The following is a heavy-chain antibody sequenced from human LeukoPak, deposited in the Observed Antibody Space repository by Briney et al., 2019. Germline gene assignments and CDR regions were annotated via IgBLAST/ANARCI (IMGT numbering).Heavy chain of an antibody. D-gene: IGHD5-24*01. Sequence: GASVKVSCKASGYTFTSYGISWVRQAPGQGLEWMGWISAYNGNTNYAQKLQGRVTMTTDTSTSTAYMELRSLRSDDTAVYYCARDPNRRDGYNYDYYGMDVWGQGTTVTVSS. CDR2: ISAYNGNT. CDR1: GYTFTSYG. CDR3: ARDPNRRDGYNYDYYGMDV. J-gene: IGHJ6*02. V-gene: IGHV1-18*04.